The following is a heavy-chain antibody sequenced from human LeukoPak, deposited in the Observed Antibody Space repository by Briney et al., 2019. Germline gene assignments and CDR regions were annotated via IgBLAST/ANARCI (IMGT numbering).Heavy chain of an antibody. V-gene: IGHV3-30*03. D-gene: IGHD4-4*01. CDR2: ISYDGSNK. CDR3: ARDYSNDNWFDP. J-gene: IGHJ5*02. CDR1: GFTFSSYG. Sequence: GGSLRLSCAASGFTFSSYGMHWVRQAPGKGLEWVAVISYDGSNKYYADSVKGRFTISRDNAKNSLYLQMNSLRAEDTAVYYCARDYSNDNWFDPWGQGTLVTVSS.